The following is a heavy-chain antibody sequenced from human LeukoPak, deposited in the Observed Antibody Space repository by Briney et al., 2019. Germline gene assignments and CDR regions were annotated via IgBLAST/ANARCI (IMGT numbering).Heavy chain of an antibody. V-gene: IGHV3-15*01. D-gene: IGHD2-2*01. J-gene: IGHJ6*03. Sequence: GGSLRLSCAASGFTFSNAWMSWVRQAPGKGLEWDGRIKSKTDGGTTDYAAPVKGRFTFSRDDSKNTLYLQMNSLKTEDTAVYYCTTREDIVVVPAAIHYYYMDVWGKGTTVTVSS. CDR2: IKSKTDGGTT. CDR3: TTREDIVVVPAAIHYYYMDV. CDR1: GFTFSNAW.